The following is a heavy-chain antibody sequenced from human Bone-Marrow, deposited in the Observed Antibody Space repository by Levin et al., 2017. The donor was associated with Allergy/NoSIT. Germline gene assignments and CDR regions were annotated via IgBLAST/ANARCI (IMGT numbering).Heavy chain of an antibody. Sequence: GESLKISCAASEFIFSNYAMHWVRQAPGEGLQWVAVISYDGSNKYYADPVRGRFTISRDNSKNTVFLQMNSLRGDDTAVYYCARDRLNGDYSALDYWGQGTVVTVSS. CDR1: EFIFSNYA. CDR3: ARDRLNGDYSALDY. V-gene: IGHV3-30*04. CDR2: ISYDGSNK. D-gene: IGHD4-17*01. J-gene: IGHJ4*02.